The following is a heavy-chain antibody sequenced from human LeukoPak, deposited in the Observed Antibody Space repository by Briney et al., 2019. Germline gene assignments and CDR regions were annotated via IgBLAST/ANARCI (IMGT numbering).Heavy chain of an antibody. D-gene: IGHD3-10*01. CDR1: GYSISSGYY. J-gene: IGHJ5*02. V-gene: IGHV4-38-2*02. Sequence: PSETLSLTCTVSGYSISSGYYWGWIRQPPGKGLEWIGSIYHSGSTYYNPSLKSRVTISVDTPKNQFSLKLSSVTAADTAVYYCARDFFDYYGSGSFRSSYNWFDPWGQGTLVTVSS. CDR3: ARDFFDYYGSGSFRSSYNWFDP. CDR2: IYHSGST.